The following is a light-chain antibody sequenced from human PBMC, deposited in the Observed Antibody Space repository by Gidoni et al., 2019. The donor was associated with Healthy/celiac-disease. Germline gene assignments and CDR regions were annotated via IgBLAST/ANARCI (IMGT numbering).Light chain of an antibody. V-gene: IGKV1-5*03. CDR3: QQYNSYSLA. CDR2: NAS. Sequence: DIQMTQSPSTLSASVGDRVTITCRASPSISSWLAWYQQKPGKAPKLLIYNASSLASGVPSRFSGSGSGTEFTLTISSLQPDDFATYYCQQYNSYSLAFGQXTKVEIK. J-gene: IGKJ1*01. CDR1: PSISSW.